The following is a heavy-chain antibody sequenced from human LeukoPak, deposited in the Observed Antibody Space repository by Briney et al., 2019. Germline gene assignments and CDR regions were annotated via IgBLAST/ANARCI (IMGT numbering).Heavy chain of an antibody. Sequence: GGSLRLSCAASGFTFSSYWMSWVRQAPGKGLEWVANIKQDGSEKYYVDSVKGRFTISRDNSKNTLHLQMNSLRVDDTAVYFCAKRRNSVYEFDNWGQGTPVTVSS. CDR1: GFTFSSYW. D-gene: IGHD5-12*01. V-gene: IGHV3-7*03. J-gene: IGHJ5*02. CDR3: AKRRNSVYEFDN. CDR2: IKQDGSEK.